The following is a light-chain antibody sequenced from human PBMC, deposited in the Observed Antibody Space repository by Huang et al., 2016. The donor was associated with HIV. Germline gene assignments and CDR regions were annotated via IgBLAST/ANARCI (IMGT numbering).Light chain of an antibody. CDR1: QSVSSN. V-gene: IGKV3-15*01. J-gene: IGKJ2*01. Sequence: EVIMTQSPATFSVSPGETATLSCRASQSVSSNLGWYQQRPGQAPRLLIYNTSTRATGIPARFSGGGSGTDITLTISSVQSEDFAVYYCQQYNNWPPYTFGQGTKLEIK. CDR2: NTS. CDR3: QQYNNWPPYT.